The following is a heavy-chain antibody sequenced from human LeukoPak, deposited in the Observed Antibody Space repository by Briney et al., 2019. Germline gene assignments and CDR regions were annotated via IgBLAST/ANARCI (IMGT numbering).Heavy chain of an antibody. J-gene: IGHJ4*02. V-gene: IGHV3-9*01. CDR1: GFTFDDYA. D-gene: IGHD6-13*01. CDR3: AKDRDIAAAGPFDY. Sequence: PGRSLRLTCAASGFTFDDYAMHWVRQAPGKGLEWVSGISWNSGSIGYADSVKGRFTISRDNAKNSLYLQMNSLRAEDTALYYCAKDRDIAAAGPFDYWGQGTLVTVSS. CDR2: ISWNSGSI.